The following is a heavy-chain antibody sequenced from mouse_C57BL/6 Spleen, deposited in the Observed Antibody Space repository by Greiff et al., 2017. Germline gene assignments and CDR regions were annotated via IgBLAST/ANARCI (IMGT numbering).Heavy chain of an antibody. Sequence: VQLQQPGAELVKPGASVKLSCKASGYTFTSYWMHWVKQRPGQGLEWIGMIHPNSGSTNYNEKFKSKATLTVDKSSSTAYMQLSSLTSEDSAVDYCASPSYNSNDIDAMDYWGQGTSVTVSS. CDR1: GYTFTSYW. CDR3: ASPSYNSNDIDAMDY. V-gene: IGHV1-64*01. CDR2: IHPNSGST. D-gene: IGHD2-5*01. J-gene: IGHJ4*01.